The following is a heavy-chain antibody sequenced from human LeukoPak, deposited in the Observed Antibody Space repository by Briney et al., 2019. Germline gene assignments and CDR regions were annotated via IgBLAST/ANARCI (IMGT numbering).Heavy chain of an antibody. Sequence: GASVKVSCKVSGYTLTELSMHWVRQAPGKGLEWMGGFDPEDGETIYAQKFQGRVTMTEDTSTDTAYMELSSLGSEDTAVYYCATYRASNGDLDYWGQGTLVTVSS. CDR1: GYTLTELS. CDR2: FDPEDGET. V-gene: IGHV1-24*01. D-gene: IGHD4-17*01. J-gene: IGHJ4*02. CDR3: ATYRASNGDLDY.